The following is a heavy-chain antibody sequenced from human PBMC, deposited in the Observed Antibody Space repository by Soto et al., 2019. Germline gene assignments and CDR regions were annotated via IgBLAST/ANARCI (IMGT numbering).Heavy chain of an antibody. CDR3: ARDGTMVRGGDYFDY. Sequence: QVQLVESGGGVVQPGRSLRLSCAASGFTFSSYAMHWVRQAPGKGLEWVAVISDDGSNKYYADSVKGRFTISRDNSKNTLYLQMNRLRAEDTAVYYCARDGTMVRGGDYFDYWGQGTLVTVSS. J-gene: IGHJ4*02. D-gene: IGHD3-10*01. V-gene: IGHV3-30-3*01. CDR1: GFTFSSYA. CDR2: ISDDGSNK.